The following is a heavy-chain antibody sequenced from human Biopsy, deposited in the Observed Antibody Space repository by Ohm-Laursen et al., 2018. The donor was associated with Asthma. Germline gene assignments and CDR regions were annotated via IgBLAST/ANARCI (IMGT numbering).Heavy chain of an antibody. CDR3: ATPASPGPGADAMDL. CDR2: ISHQGPYT. Sequence: SLRLSCAASRINLRNFGVFWVRQAPGKGLEWLAWISHQGPYTAYADSVKGRFAVSRDNYHNTASLVLDSLRPDDTGVYYCATPASPGPGADAMDLWGQGTVVTVSS. V-gene: IGHV3-30*03. J-gene: IGHJ3*01. CDR1: RINLRNFG. D-gene: IGHD6-6*01.